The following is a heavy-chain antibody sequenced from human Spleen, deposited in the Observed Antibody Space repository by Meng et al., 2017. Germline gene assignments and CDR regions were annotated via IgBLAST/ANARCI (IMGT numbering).Heavy chain of an antibody. CDR2: IIPILGIA. J-gene: IGHJ3*02. CDR3: ANYSSSWPRPDAFDI. V-gene: IGHV1-69*02. D-gene: IGHD6-13*01. CDR1: GGTFSSYT. Sequence: SVKVSCKASGGTFSSYTISWVRQAPGQGLEWMGRIIPILGIAIYAQKFQGRVTMTEDTSTDTAYMELSSLRSEDTAVYYCANYSSSWPRPDAFDIWGQGTMVTVSS.